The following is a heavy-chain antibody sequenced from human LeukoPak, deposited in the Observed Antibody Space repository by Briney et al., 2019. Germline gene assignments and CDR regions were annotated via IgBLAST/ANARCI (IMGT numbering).Heavy chain of an antibody. V-gene: IGHV3-7*01. J-gene: IGHJ4*02. CDR3: ARELTTQTKASCSGGNCLGYFDY. D-gene: IGHD2-15*01. Sequence: ETLSLTCTVSGGSISSSSYYWGWIRQPPGKGLEWVANIKQDGSEKYYVDSVKGRFTISRDNAKNSLYLQMDSLRAEDTAVYYCARELTTQTKASCSGGNCLGYFDYCGQGTLVTVSS. CDR2: IKQDGSEK. CDR1: GGSISSSSYY.